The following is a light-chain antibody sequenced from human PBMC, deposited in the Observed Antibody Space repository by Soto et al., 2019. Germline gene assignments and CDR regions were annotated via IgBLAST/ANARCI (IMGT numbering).Light chain of an antibody. J-gene: IGKJ5*01. Sequence: EIVLTQSPGILSLSPGERASLSCGASQSISSSFLAWYQQKPGQAPRLLIYGASSRATGIPDRFSGTGYETYFTLTISLLEPDDVAGYYCQHYDNSPLTFGQGTRLEIK. CDR1: QSISSSF. CDR2: GAS. CDR3: QHYDNSPLT. V-gene: IGKV3-20*01.